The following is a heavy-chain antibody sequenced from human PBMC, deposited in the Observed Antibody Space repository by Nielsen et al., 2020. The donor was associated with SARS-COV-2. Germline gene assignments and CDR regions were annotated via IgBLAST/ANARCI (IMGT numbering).Heavy chain of an antibody. J-gene: IGHJ4*02. D-gene: IGHD2-15*01. Sequence: SETLSLTCTVSGGSISSSSYYWGWIRQPPGKGLEWIGSIYYSGSTYYNPSLKSRVTISVDTSKNQFSLKLSSVTAADTAVYYCARDPGRGGVVVAATRRGKFDYWGQGTLVTVSS. CDR2: IYYSGST. CDR1: GGSISSSSYY. V-gene: IGHV4-39*07. CDR3: ARDPGRGGVVVAATRRGKFDY.